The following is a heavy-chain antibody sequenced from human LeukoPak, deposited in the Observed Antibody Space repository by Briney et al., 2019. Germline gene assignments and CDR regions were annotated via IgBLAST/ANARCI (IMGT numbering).Heavy chain of an antibody. CDR1: GGTFSSYA. Sequence: SVKVSCKASGGTFSSYAISWVRQAPGQGLEWMGGIIPIFGTANYAQKFQGRVTITADESTSTAYMELSSLRSEDTAVYYCARGRSSRDFWSGYSHHWFDPWGQGTLVAVSS. J-gene: IGHJ5*02. CDR2: IIPIFGTA. D-gene: IGHD3-3*01. V-gene: IGHV1-69*13. CDR3: ARGRSSRDFWSGYSHHWFDP.